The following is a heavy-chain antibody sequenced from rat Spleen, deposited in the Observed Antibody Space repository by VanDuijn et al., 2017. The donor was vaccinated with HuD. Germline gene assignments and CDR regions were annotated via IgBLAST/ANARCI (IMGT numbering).Heavy chain of an antibody. V-gene: IGHV5-20*01. CDR1: GFTFSDYH. CDR2: ITNTGGST. J-gene: IGHJ2*01. CDR3: ATDSTADY. Sequence: EVQLVESGGGLVQPGGTLKLSCAASGFTFSDYHLAWVRQAPGKGLEWVASITNTGGSTFYPDSVKGRFTISRDNAKNTLYLQMDSLRSEDTATYYCATDSTADYWGQGVMVTVSS.